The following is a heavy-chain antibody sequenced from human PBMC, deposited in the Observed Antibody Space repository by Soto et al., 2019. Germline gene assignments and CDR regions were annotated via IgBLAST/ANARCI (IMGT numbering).Heavy chain of an antibody. CDR3: ARHVPAAGYYYGMDV. Sequence: QVQLVQSGAEVKKPGSSVKVSCKASGGTFSSYAISWVRQTPGQGLEWMGGFIPIFGAANYAQKFQGRVTITADESTSTAYMELSSLRSEDTAVYYCARHVPAAGYYYGMDVWGQGTTVTVSS. CDR1: GGTFSSYA. V-gene: IGHV1-69*12. CDR2: FIPIFGAA. J-gene: IGHJ6*02. D-gene: IGHD2-2*01.